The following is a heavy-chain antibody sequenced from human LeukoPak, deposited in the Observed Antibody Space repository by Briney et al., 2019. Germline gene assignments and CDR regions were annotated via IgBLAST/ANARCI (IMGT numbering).Heavy chain of an antibody. CDR2: IFSSGST. V-gene: IGHV4-4*07. J-gene: IGHJ4*02. CDR1: GGSISGNC. Sequence: PSETLSLTGTVSGGSISGNCWAWLRQPAGKGLKWIGRIFSSGSTNYNPTLKSRVTMSVDTSKNKFSLKLSSVTAADTAVYYCARVDSSEYYIDYWGQGTLVTVSS. D-gene: IGHD3-22*01. CDR3: ARVDSSEYYIDY.